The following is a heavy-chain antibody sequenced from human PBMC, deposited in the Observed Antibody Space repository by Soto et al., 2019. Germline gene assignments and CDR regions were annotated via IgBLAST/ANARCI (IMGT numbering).Heavy chain of an antibody. J-gene: IGHJ4*02. D-gene: IGHD6-6*01. V-gene: IGHV4-59*08. CDR3: ARQHKGSYYFDY. CDR2: IYYSGST. CDR1: GGSISSYY. Sequence: QVQLQESGPGLVKPSETLSLTCTVSGGSISSYYWSWIRQPPGKGLEWIGYIYYSGSTNYNPSLKSRVTISVDTSKNQFSLKLSSVTAADTAVYYCARQHKGSYYFDYWGQGTLVTVSS.